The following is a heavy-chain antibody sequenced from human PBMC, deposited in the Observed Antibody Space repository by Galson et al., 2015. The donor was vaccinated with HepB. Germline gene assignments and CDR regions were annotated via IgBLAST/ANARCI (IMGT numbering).Heavy chain of an antibody. D-gene: IGHD3-3*01. V-gene: IGHV3-23*01. Sequence: SLRLSCAASGFTFSSYAMSWVRQAPGKGLEWVSGISGSGGRTYYADSVKGRFTISRDNSKNTLYVQMSSLRAEDTAVYYCAKASTNGFWSGSYTGTIDYWGQGTLVTPSS. CDR2: ISGSGGRT. J-gene: IGHJ4*02. CDR3: AKASTNGFWSGSYTGTIDY. CDR1: GFTFSSYA.